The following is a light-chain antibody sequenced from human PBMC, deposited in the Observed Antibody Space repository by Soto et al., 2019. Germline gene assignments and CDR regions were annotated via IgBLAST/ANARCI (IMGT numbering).Light chain of an antibody. CDR1: QSVSRSY. CDR3: QQYGSSPPKT. Sequence: EIVLTQSPGTLSLSPVERATLSCRASQSVSRSYLAWYQQKPGQGPRLLIYGASSRATGIPYRFRGSGSGTDYTLTISRLEPEDLPVNYCQQYGSSPPKTFGQGTKVEIK. V-gene: IGKV3-20*01. CDR2: GAS. J-gene: IGKJ1*01.